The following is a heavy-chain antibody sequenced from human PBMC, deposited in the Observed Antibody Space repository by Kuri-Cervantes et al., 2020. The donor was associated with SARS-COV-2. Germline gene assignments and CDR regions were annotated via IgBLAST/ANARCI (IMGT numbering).Heavy chain of an antibody. CDR2: VSYDGSNK. D-gene: IGHD3-3*01. Sequence: GESLKISCAASGFSFSHSAMHWIRQAPGKGLEWVAIVSYDGSNKYYADSVKGRFTISRDNSKNTLYLQMDSLRTEDTAVYYCARDVKRITIFGVVIAYGMDVWGQGTTVTVSS. CDR3: ARDVKRITIFGVVIAYGMDV. J-gene: IGHJ6*02. CDR1: GFSFSHSA. V-gene: IGHV3-30-3*01.